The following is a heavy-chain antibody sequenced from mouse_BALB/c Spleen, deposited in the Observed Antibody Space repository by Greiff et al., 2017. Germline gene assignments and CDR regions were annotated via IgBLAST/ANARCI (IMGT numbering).Heavy chain of an antibody. CDR3: TGGEYGNYYAMDY. J-gene: IGHJ4*01. CDR1: GYTFTSYW. V-gene: IGHV1S22*01. D-gene: IGHD2-10*02. Sequence: LQQPGSELVRPGASVKLSCKASGYTFTSYWMHWVKQRPGQGLEWIGNIYPGSGSTNYDEKFKSKATLTVDTSSSTAYMQLSSLTSEDSAVYYCTGGEYGNYYAMDYWGQGTSVTVSS. CDR2: IYPGSGST.